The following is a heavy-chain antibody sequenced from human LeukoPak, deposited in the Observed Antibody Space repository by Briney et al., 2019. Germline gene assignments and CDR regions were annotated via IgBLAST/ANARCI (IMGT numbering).Heavy chain of an antibody. D-gene: IGHD1-26*01. J-gene: IGHJ4*02. Sequence: PSETLSLTCTVSGGSISSGSYYWSWIRQPAGKGLEWIGRIYTSGSTNYNPSLKSRVTISVDTSKNQFSLKLSSVTAADTAVYYCARGAKWELPVDYWGQGTLVTVSS. CDR3: ARGAKWELPVDY. CDR2: IYTSGST. V-gene: IGHV4-61*02. CDR1: GGSISSGSYY.